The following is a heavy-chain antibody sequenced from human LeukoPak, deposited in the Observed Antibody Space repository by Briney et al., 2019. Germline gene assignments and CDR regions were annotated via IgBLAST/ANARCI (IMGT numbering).Heavy chain of an antibody. CDR2: IKSKTDGGTT. V-gene: IGHV3-15*01. J-gene: IGHJ4*02. D-gene: IGHD1-26*01. CDR3: TTDLSWEPLDY. Sequence: GGSLRLSCAASGFTFSNAWMSWVRQAPGKGLEWVGRIKSKTDGGTTDYAAPVKGRFTISRDDSKNTLYLQMNSLKTEDTAVYCCTTDLSWEPLDYWGQGTLVTVSS. CDR1: GFTFSNAW.